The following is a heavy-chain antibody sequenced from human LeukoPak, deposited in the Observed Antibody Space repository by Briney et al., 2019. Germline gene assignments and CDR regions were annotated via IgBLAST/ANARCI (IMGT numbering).Heavy chain of an antibody. D-gene: IGHD4-17*01. V-gene: IGHV4-59*01. J-gene: IGHJ4*02. CDR1: DGSINSYY. CDR2: IYYNGNT. CDR3: ASKSSDHGELRFDY. Sequence: SETLSLTCSVSDGSINSYYWNWIRRPPGKGLEWIGYIYYNGNTNYNPSLKSRVTISVDTSKNQFSLRLSSVTAADTAVYYCASKSSDHGELRFDYWGQGTLVTVSS.